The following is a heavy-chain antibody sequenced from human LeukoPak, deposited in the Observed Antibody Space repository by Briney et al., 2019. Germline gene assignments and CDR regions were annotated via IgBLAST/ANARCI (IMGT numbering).Heavy chain of an antibody. D-gene: IGHD3-16*01. CDR1: GSTFNSYA. CDR3: ARDNDSRDHPHFDY. CDR2: IIPIFGTT. Sequence: GSSVKVSCKASGSTFNSYAISWVRQAPGQGLEWMGGIIPIFGTTNYARKFRGRVTLTADKSTRTAYMELSSLRSEDTAVYYCARDNDSRDHPHFDYWGQGTLVTVSS. J-gene: IGHJ4*02. V-gene: IGHV1-69*06.